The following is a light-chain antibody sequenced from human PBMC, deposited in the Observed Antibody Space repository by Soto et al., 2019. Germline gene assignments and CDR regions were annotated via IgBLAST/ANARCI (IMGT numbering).Light chain of an antibody. J-gene: IGLJ7*01. CDR2: EVS. CDR3: ASFTGSNTVI. CDR1: SSDVGGYNY. V-gene: IGLV2-14*01. Sequence: QSVLTQPASVSGSPGQSITISCTGTSSDVGGYNYVSWYQQHPGKAPKLMIYEVSHRPSGVSDRFSGSKSGKTASLTISGLQAEDEAEYYCASFTGSNTVIFGGGTQLTVL.